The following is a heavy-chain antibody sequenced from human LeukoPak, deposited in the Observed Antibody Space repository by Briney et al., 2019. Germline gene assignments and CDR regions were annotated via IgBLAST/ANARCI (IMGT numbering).Heavy chain of an antibody. J-gene: IGHJ5*02. Sequence: PSETLSLTCTVSGGSVSSGGYYWSWIRQPPGKGLEWFGDIYYSGSTNYNPSLKSRVTISLDTSRNQFSLKLSSVTAADTAVYYCASLFCTRTSCFFLDPWGQGTLVTVSS. V-gene: IGHV4-61*08. CDR1: GGSVSSGGYY. D-gene: IGHD2-2*01. CDR3: ASLFCTRTSCFFLDP. CDR2: IYYSGST.